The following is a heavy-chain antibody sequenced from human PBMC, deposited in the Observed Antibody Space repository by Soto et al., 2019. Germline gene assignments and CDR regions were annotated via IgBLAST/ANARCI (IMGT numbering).Heavy chain of an antibody. CDR2: IWYDGSNK. Sequence: GGSLRLSCAASGFTFSSYGMHWVRQAPGKGLEWVAVIWYDGSNKYYADSVKGRFTISRDNSKNTLYLQMNSLRAEDTAVYYCARDPRGLRIAAAGTRAYYYGMDVWGQGTTVTVSS. CDR1: GFTFSSYG. CDR3: ARDPRGLRIAAAGTRAYYYGMDV. D-gene: IGHD6-13*01. V-gene: IGHV3-33*01. J-gene: IGHJ6*02.